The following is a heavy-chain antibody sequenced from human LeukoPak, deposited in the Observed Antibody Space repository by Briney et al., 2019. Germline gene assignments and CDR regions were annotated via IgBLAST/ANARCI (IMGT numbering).Heavy chain of an antibody. CDR3: ATEPTELDNSSWYPFDP. V-gene: IGHV1-24*01. Sequence: ASVKVSWQGSGYTLTEFSMELVRQASGKGAELVGGFDPEDGETIYVQKFQGRVTMTEDTSTDTAYMELSSLRSEDTAVYYCATEPTELDNSSWYPFDPWGQGTLVTVSS. CDR2: FDPEDGET. CDR1: GYTLTEFS. D-gene: IGHD6-13*01. J-gene: IGHJ5*02.